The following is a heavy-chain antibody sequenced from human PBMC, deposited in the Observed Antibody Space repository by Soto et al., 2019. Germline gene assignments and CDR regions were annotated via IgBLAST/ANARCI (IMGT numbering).Heavy chain of an antibody. V-gene: IGHV1-2*02. J-gene: IGHJ5*02. CDR2: INPNSGDS. CDR3: ARDYSSSSAWFDP. Sequence: QVQLVQSGAEVKKPGASVKVSCKASGYTFTGYYMHWVRQAPGQGLEWMGWINPNSGDSNCPQKFQDRVTMTRDTSISTAYMELIRLRSDDTAVDDGARDYSSSSAWFDPWGQGTLVTVSS. CDR1: GYTFTGYY. D-gene: IGHD6-6*01.